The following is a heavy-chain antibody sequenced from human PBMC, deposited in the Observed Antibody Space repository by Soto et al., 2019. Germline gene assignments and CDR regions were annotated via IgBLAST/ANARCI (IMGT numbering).Heavy chain of an antibody. Sequence: EVQLVESGGGLVKPGGSLRVSCAASGFTFTNAWMSWVRQAPGKGLEWLARIKTNSEGGTTDYAATVKGRFTISRDDSKNTLYLQMHSMKSEDTAMYYCASATPAADYWGQGTLVTVSS. CDR2: IKTNSEGGTT. D-gene: IGHD2-2*01. V-gene: IGHV3-15*01. J-gene: IGHJ4*02. CDR1: GFTFTNAW. CDR3: ASATPAADY.